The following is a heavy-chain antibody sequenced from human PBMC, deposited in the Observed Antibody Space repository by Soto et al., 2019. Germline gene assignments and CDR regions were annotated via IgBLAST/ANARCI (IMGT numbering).Heavy chain of an antibody. J-gene: IGHJ5*02. CDR2: ITTSSAYI. D-gene: IGHD2-21*01. Sequence: EVQLVESGGGLVKPGGSLRLSCAASGFTFNTYDMNWVRQAPGKGLEWVSSITTSSAYIYYADSLKGRITISRDNAKNSLFLQMNSLRAEDTAVYYCVSSGTARLLRHSWFDTWVQGTLVTVSS. V-gene: IGHV3-21*01. CDR3: VSSGTARLLRHSWFDT. CDR1: GFTFNTYD.